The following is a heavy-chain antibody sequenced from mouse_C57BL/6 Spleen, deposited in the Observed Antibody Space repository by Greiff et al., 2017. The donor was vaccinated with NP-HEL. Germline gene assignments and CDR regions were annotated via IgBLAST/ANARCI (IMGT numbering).Heavy chain of an antibody. Sequence: VQLQQPGAGLVKPGASVKLSCKASGYTFTSCWMQWVKQRPGQGLEWIGEIDPSDSYTNYNQKFKGKATLTVDTSSSTAYMQLSSLTSEDSAVYYCARNRPPYYFDYWGQGTTLTVSS. J-gene: IGHJ2*01. CDR2: IDPSDSYT. CDR1: GYTFTSCW. V-gene: IGHV1-50*01. CDR3: ARNRPPYYFDY.